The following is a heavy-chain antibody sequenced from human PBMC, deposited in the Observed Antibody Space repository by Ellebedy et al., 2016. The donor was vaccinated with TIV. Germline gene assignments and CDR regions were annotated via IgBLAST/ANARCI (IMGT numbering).Heavy chain of an antibody. D-gene: IGHD6-19*01. CDR1: GGSISSYY. V-gene: IGHV4-4*07. CDR2: LYASGST. CDR3: AGGYSRGWTDY. Sequence: MPSETLSLTCTVSGGSISSYYWSWIRQPPGQGLEWIGRLYASGSTNYNPSLKSRVTMSLDMSKNQFSLKLSSVTAADTSVYSCAGGYSRGWTDYWGQGTLVTVSS. J-gene: IGHJ4*02.